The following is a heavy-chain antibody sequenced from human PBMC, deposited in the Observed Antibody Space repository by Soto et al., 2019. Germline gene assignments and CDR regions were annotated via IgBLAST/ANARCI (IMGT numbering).Heavy chain of an antibody. Sequence: LRLSCAASGFTFSSYGMNWVRQAPGKGLEWVSALSGSGDTTYYADSVRGRFSISRDNSKNTLYLQMSSLRVEDTAVYYCAKGTQYFYYYAMDVWGQGTTVTVSS. V-gene: IGHV3-23*01. J-gene: IGHJ6*02. CDR1: GFTFSSYG. CDR2: LSGSGDTT. CDR3: AKGTQYFYYYAMDV.